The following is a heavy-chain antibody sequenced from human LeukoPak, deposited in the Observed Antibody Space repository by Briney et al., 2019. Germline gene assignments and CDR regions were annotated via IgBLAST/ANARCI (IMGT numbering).Heavy chain of an antibody. D-gene: IGHD3-22*01. J-gene: IGHJ4*02. CDR2: LHHSGST. CDR3: ARVGGDDSTGHYSVDY. Sequence: ETPSLTCAVSGYSITSTYWWGWIRQTPGRGREGIGSLHHSGSTSYSPSLKSRVTISVDTSKNQFSLRLSSVTAADTGVYYCARVGGDDSTGHYSVDYWGQGTLVTVSS. CDR1: GYSITSTYW. V-gene: IGHV4-38-2*01.